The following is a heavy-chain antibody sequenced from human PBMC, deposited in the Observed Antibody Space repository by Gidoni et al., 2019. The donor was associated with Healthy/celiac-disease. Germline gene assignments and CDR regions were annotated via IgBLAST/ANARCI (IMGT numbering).Heavy chain of an antibody. CDR3: ARSFPSMQGATTPSPDY. J-gene: IGHJ4*02. D-gene: IGHD1-26*01. CDR2: IYYSGST. Sequence: QLQLQESGPGLVKPSETLSLTCTVPCGSIRRSSSYWGWIRQPPGKGLEWIGSIYYSGSTYYNPSLKSRVTISVDTSKNQFSLKLSSVTAADTAVYYCARSFPSMQGATTPSPDYWGQGTLVTVSS. CDR1: CGSIRRSSSY. V-gene: IGHV4-39*01.